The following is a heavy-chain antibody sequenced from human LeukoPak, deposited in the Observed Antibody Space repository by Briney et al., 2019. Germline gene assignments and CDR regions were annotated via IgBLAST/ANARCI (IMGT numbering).Heavy chain of an antibody. CDR1: GGTFSSYA. CDR3: ARGDIVVVPAAIMSRAFDI. J-gene: IGHJ3*02. CDR2: IIPIFGTA. Sequence: ASVKVSCKASGGTFSSYAISWVRQAPGQGLEWMGGIIPIFGTANYAQKFQGRVTITTDESTSTAYMDLSSLRSEDTAVYYCARGDIVVVPAAIMSRAFDIWGQGTMVTVSS. V-gene: IGHV1-69*05. D-gene: IGHD2-2*01.